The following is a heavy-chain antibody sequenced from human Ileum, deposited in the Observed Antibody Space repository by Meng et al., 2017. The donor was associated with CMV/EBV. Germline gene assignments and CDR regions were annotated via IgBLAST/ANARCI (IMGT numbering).Heavy chain of an antibody. Sequence: LGEAGGGLVQPGGSLRLSCAVSGFTFSSYWMHWVRQVPGKGLVWVSRINTDGSITNYADSVRGRFTISRDNAKNTLYVQMNSLRDEDTAVYYCTRGSSGWFGIDYWGQGTLVTVSS. CDR3: TRGSSGWFGIDY. V-gene: IGHV3-74*01. CDR1: GFTFSSYW. J-gene: IGHJ4*02. CDR2: INTDGSIT. D-gene: IGHD6-19*01.